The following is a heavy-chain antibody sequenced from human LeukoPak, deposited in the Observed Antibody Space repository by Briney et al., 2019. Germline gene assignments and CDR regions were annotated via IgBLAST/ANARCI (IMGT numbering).Heavy chain of an antibody. J-gene: IGHJ4*02. CDR3: ARAGDGDSDFDY. V-gene: IGHV4-38-2*02. Sequence: ADPLSLICTLCGYSHNTSYDWGWLRPPPGKGLEWIGNIYYSGNTYYNPSLKRRVTISVDTSKNHFSPKLHSVTAADTAVYYCARAGDGDSDFDYWGQGTLVTVSS. CDR1: GYSHNTSYD. D-gene: IGHD4-17*01. CDR2: IYYSGNT.